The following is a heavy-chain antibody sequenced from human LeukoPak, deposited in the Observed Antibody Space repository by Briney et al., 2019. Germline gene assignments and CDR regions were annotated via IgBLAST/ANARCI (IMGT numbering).Heavy chain of an antibody. J-gene: IGHJ4*02. CDR2: ISGSGGST. CDR1: GGTFSSYA. D-gene: IGHD3-22*01. Sequence: ASVKVSCKASGGTFSSYAMSWVRQAPGKGLEWVSAISGSGGSTYYADSVKGRFTISRDNSKNTLYLQMNSLRAEDTAVYYCAKMRSSGYFTDFDYWGQGTLVTVSS. CDR3: AKMRSSGYFTDFDY. V-gene: IGHV3-23*01.